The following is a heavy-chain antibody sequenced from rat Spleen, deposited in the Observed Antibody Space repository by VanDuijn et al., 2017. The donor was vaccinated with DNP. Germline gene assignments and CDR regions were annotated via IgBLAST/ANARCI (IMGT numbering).Heavy chain of an antibody. CDR2: INMGSGGT. CDR1: GYTFITNY. Sequence: QVQLQQSGAEQARPGSSVKMSCKASGYTFITNYIGWIKQTTGQGLDYIGYINMGSGGTSHNEKFKGKATLTVDKSSNTAFMRLSSLTPDDSAVYYCARGGDGIWFAHWGQGTLVTVSS. CDR3: ARGGDGIWFAH. V-gene: IGHV1-43*01. J-gene: IGHJ3*01. D-gene: IGHD1-1*01.